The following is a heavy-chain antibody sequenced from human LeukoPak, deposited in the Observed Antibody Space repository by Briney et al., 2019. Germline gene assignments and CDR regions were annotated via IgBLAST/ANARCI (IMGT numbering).Heavy chain of an antibody. CDR2: ISSSAGAT. CDR3: AKDDGYYYYGMDV. V-gene: IGHV3-48*03. J-gene: IGHJ6*02. Sequence: AGSLSLSCAASGFTFSSYEMNWVRQAPGKGLEWVSYISSSAGATYYADSVKGRFTISRDNTKNKPYLQMSSLRAEDTAVYYCAKDDGYYYYGMDVWGQGTTVPVFS. CDR1: GFTFSSYE.